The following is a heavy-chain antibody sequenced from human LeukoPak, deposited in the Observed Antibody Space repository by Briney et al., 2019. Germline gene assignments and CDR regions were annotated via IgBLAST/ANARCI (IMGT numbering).Heavy chain of an antibody. CDR3: ARVWLGYGDYLDWFDP. CDR2: INHSGST. Sequence: SETLSLTCAVYGGSFSGYYWRWIRQPPGKGLEWIGEINHSGSTNYNPSLRSRVTISVDTSKNQFSLKLSSVTAADTAVYYCARVWLGYGDYLDWFDPWGQGTLVTVSS. J-gene: IGHJ5*02. V-gene: IGHV4-34*01. D-gene: IGHD4-17*01. CDR1: GGSFSGYY.